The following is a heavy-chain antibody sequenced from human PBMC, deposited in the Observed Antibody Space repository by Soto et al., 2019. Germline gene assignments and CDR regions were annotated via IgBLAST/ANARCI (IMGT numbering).Heavy chain of an antibody. CDR2: MNPNSGNT. D-gene: IGHD6-13*01. V-gene: IGHV1-8*02. Sequence: GAPAEVSCKASGYTFNSYDINWVRQATGQGLEWMGWMNPNSGNTGYAQKFQGRVTMTRNTSISTAYMELSSLRSEDTAVYYCARDLAAAGTYYYYGMDVWGQGTTVTVSS. J-gene: IGHJ6*02. CDR3: ARDLAAAGTYYYYGMDV. CDR1: GYTFNSYD.